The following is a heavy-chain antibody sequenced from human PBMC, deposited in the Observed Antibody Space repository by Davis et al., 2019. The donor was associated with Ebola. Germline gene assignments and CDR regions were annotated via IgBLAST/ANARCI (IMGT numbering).Heavy chain of an antibody. V-gene: IGHV4-34*01. D-gene: IGHD2-2*01. J-gene: IGHJ4*02. CDR3: ARDIGDIVVVPAAFDY. Sequence: SETLSLTCTVSGGSISSYYWSWIRQPPGKGLEWIGEINHSGSTNYNPSLKSRVTISVDTSKNQFSLKLSPVTAEDTAVYYCARDIGDIVVVPAAFDYWGQGTLVTVSS. CDR2: INHSGST. CDR1: GGSISSYY.